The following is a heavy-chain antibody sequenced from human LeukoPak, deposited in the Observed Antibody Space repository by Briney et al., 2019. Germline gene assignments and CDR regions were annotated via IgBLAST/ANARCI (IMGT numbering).Heavy chain of an antibody. V-gene: IGHV1-69*04. CDR1: GGTFSSYA. J-gene: IGHJ4*02. CDR3: ARPQRRDYTNLFDY. D-gene: IGHD4-11*01. CDR2: IIPILGIA. Sequence: PRASVKVSCKASGGTFSSYAISWVRQAPGQGLEWMGRIIPILGIANYAQKFQGRVTITADKSTSTAYMELSSLRSEDTAAYYCARPQRRDYTNLFDYWGQGTLVTVSS.